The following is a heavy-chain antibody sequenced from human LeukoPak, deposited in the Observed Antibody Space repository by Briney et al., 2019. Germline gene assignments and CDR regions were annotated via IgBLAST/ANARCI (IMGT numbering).Heavy chain of an antibody. D-gene: IGHD3-9*01. CDR2: IYYSGST. V-gene: IGHV4-59*01. CDR1: GGSISSYY. Sequence: SETLSLTCTVSGGSISSYYWSWIRQPPGKGLEWIGYIYYSGSTNYNPSLKSRVTISVDTSKNQFSLKLSSVTAADTAEYYCARGELRYFDWLLDYWGQGTLVTVSS. J-gene: IGHJ4*02. CDR3: ARGELRYFDWLLDY.